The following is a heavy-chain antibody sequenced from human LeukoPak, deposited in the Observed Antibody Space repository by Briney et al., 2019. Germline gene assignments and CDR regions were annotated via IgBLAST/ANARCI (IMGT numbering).Heavy chain of an antibody. CDR2: IKQDGSDK. CDR3: AREARRENSGWFVEY. D-gene: IGHD6-19*01. J-gene: IGHJ4*02. Sequence: GGSLRLSCAASGFTFSTYWMSWVRQAPGKGLEWVANIKQDGSDKYYVDSVKGRFTISRDNAKNSLYLQMNSLRAEDTAVYYCAREARRENSGWFVEYWGQGTLVTVSS. V-gene: IGHV3-7*01. CDR1: GFTFSTYW.